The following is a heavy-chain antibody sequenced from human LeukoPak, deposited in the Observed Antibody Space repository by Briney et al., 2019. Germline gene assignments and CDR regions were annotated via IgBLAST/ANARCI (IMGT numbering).Heavy chain of an antibody. D-gene: IGHD6-13*01. Sequence: PSETPSLTCTVSGGSISSYYRSWIRQPPGKGLEWIGYIYYSGNTNYNPSLKSRVTISVDTSKNQFSLNLSSVTAADTAVYYCAREGRGAAAGMDYWGQGSLVTVSS. CDR2: IYYSGNT. CDR1: GGSISSYY. J-gene: IGHJ4*02. V-gene: IGHV4-59*01. CDR3: AREGRGAAAGMDY.